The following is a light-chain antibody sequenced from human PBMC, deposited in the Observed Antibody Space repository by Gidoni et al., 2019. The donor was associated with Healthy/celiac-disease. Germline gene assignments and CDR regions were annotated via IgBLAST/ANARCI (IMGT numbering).Light chain of an antibody. V-gene: IGKV1-39*01. CDR1: QSISSY. Sequence: DIQMTQSPSSLSASVGDRVTITCQASQSISSYLNWYQQKPGKAPKLLIYAASSLQSGVPSRYSGSGSGTDFTLTISSLQPEDFATYYCQQNYNTPFTFGPGTKVDIK. CDR3: QQNYNTPFT. CDR2: AAS. J-gene: IGKJ3*01.